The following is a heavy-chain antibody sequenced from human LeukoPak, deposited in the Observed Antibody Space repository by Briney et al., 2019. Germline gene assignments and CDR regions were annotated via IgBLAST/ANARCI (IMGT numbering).Heavy chain of an antibody. CDR1: GFTFSSYS. V-gene: IGHV3-48*02. CDR3: ARIFYDSSGYSLGMDV. D-gene: IGHD3-22*01. Sequence: PGGSLRLSCAASGFTFSSYSMNWVRQAPGKGLEWVSYISSSSSTIYYADSVKGRFTISRDNAKNSLYLQMNSLRDEDTAVYYCARIFYDSSGYSLGMDVWGQGTTVTVSS. CDR2: ISSSSSTI. J-gene: IGHJ6*02.